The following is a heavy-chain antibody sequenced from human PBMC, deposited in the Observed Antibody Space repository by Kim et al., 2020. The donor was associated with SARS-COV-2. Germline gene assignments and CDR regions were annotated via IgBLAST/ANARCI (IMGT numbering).Heavy chain of an antibody. CDR3: AKESASKIGHYNAFEF. Sequence: DAGKGRFTISRDQSKNTLDLQMGSLRPDDMAVYYCAKESASKIGHYNAFEFWGQGTMVTVSS. V-gene: IGHV3-64*02. D-gene: IGHD4-17*01. J-gene: IGHJ3*01.